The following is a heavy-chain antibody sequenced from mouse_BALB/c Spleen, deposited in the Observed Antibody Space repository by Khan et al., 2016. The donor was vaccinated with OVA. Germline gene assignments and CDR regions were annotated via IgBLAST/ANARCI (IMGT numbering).Heavy chain of an antibody. CDR3: ARVYGGDFDY. CDR2: ISYSGNT. D-gene: IGHD1-1*01. V-gene: IGHV3-2*02. CDR1: GYSITTYYT. Sequence: EVQLLESGPGLVKPSQSLNLTCTVTGYSITTYYTWYWIRELPGNKLWMMGYISYSGNTKYNPSLKSRISISRDTSKNQFFLQLKSVTTEDTARYFCARVYGGDFDYWGQGTTLTVS. J-gene: IGHJ2*01.